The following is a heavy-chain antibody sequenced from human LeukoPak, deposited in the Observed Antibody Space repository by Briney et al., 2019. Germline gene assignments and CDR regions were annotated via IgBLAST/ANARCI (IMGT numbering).Heavy chain of an antibody. CDR2: IYYSGST. V-gene: IGHV4-59*01. CDR1: GGSISSYY. CDR3: ARGPYYDFWSGYTSPGNWFDP. Sequence: SETLSLTCPVSGGSISSYYWSWIRQPPGKGLEWIGYIYYSGSTNYNPSLKSRVTISVDTSKNQLSLKLSSVTAADTAVYYCARGPYYDFWSGYTSPGNWFDPWGQGTLVTVSS. J-gene: IGHJ5*02. D-gene: IGHD3-3*01.